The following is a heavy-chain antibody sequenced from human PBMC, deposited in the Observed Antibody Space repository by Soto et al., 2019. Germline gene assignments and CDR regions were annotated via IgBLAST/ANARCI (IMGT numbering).Heavy chain of an antibody. CDR3: ARDDFWRGYLNLDY. V-gene: IGHV3-33*01. Sequence: QVQLVESGGGVVQPGRSLRLSCAASGFTFTSFGMHWVRQAPGKGLEWVAVIWHDGSNKYYADSVKGRFTISRDNSKNSLDLQKNSLRAEDTAVYYCARDDFWRGYLNLDYWGQGTLVTVSS. CDR1: GFTFTSFG. J-gene: IGHJ4*02. D-gene: IGHD3-3*01. CDR2: IWHDGSNK.